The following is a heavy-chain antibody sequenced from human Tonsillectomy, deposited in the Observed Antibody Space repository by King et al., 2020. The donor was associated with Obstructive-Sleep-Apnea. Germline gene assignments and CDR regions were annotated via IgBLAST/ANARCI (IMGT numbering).Heavy chain of an antibody. V-gene: IGHV3-15*01. CDR1: GFTFSNAW. D-gene: IGHD5-18*01. CDR2: IKSKNDGGTT. J-gene: IGHJ5*02. CDR3: TTIRGYSYA. Sequence: VQLVESGGGLVKPGGSLRLSCAASGFTFSNAWMSWVRQAPGKGLEWVGRIKSKNDGGTTDYAAPVKGRFTIPRDDSKNTLYLQMNSLKTEDTAVYYCTTIRGYSYAWGQGTLVTVSS.